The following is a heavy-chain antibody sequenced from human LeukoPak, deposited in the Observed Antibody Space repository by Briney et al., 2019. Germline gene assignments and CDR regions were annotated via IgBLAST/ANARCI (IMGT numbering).Heavy chain of an antibody. V-gene: IGHV4-59*01. CDR1: GGSISSYY. CDR3: ASHYYGSGSYLSY. J-gene: IGHJ4*02. CDR2: IYYSGST. Sequence: SETLSLTCTVSGGSISSYYWSWIRQPPGKGLEWIGYIYYSGSTNYNPSLKSRVTISVDTSKNQFSLKLSSVTAADTAVYYCASHYYGSGSYLSYWGKGTLVTVSS. D-gene: IGHD3-10*01.